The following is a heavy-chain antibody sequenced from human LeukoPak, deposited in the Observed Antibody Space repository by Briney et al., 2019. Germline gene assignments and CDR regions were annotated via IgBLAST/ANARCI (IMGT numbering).Heavy chain of an antibody. CDR2: IYYSGST. J-gene: IGHJ4*02. Sequence: SETLSLTCTVSGGSISSYYWSWIRQPPGKGLEWIGYIYYSGSTNYNPSLKSRVTISVDTSKNQFSLKLSSVTAADTAVYYCARVAGPDGFDYWGQGTLVTVSS. D-gene: IGHD6-19*01. CDR3: ARVAGPDGFDY. V-gene: IGHV4-59*12. CDR1: GGSISSYY.